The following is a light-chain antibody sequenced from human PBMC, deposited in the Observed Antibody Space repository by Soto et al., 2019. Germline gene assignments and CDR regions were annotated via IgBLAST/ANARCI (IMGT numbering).Light chain of an antibody. CDR3: QQLNAYPLT. J-gene: IGKJ5*01. CDR2: GAS. V-gene: IGKV1-9*01. Sequence: DIQLTQSPSFLSASVGDRVTITCRASQGISSYLAWFQQKPGRSPNLLIYGASTLQSGVPSRFSSSRSGTDFTLTISNLQPEDFATYYCQQLNAYPLTFGQGTRLEIK. CDR1: QGISSY.